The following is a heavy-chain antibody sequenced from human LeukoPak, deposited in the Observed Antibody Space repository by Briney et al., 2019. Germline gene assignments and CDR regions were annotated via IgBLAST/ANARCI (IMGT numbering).Heavy chain of an antibody. Sequence: PGGSLRLSCAASGFTFNTYAMSWVRQAPGKGLEWVSAISTGGVNTYYTDSVKGRFTISRDNSKNTLYLQMNSLRAEDTAVYYCAKDKFSGSGSEGFDYWGQGTLVTVSS. V-gene: IGHV3-23*01. CDR2: ISTGGVNT. D-gene: IGHD6-25*01. J-gene: IGHJ4*02. CDR1: GFTFNTYA. CDR3: AKDKFSGSGSEGFDY.